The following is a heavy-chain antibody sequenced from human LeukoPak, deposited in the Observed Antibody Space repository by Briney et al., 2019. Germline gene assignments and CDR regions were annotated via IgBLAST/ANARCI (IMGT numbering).Heavy chain of an antibody. CDR1: GFTFTSSA. CDR3: AAAYTTSSWYYGMDV. J-gene: IGHJ6*04. D-gene: IGHD6-13*01. Sequence: SVKVSCKASGFTFTSSAMQLVRQARGQRLEWIGWIVVGSGNTNYAQKFQERVTITRDMSTSTAYMELSSLRSEDTAVYYCAAAYTTSSWYYGMDVWGKGTTVTVSS. CDR2: IVVGSGNT. V-gene: IGHV1-58*02.